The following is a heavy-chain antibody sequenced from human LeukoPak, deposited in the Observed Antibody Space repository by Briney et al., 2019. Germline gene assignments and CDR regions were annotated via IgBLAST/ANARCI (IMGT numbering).Heavy chain of an antibody. J-gene: IGHJ4*02. Sequence: TGGSLRLSCAASGFTFSSYAMSWVRQPPGKGLEWIGEINHSGSTNYNPSLKSRVTISVDTSKNQFSLKLSSVTAADTAVYYCARGGSGSYLKFWGQGTLVTVSS. CDR1: GFTFSSYA. CDR2: INHSGST. D-gene: IGHD1-26*01. CDR3: ARGGSGSYLKF. V-gene: IGHV4-34*01.